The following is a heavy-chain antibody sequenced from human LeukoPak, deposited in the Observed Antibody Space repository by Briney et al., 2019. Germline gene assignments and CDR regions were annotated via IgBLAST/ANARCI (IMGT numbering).Heavy chain of an antibody. CDR2: ISGSGGGT. J-gene: IGHJ4*02. CDR3: AKDGSRVPARYYFAY. Sequence: GGSLGLSCVASGFNLSSYAMSWVRQAPGKGLEGVSAISGSGGGTYYADSVKGRFTISRDNSKNTLYLQVNNLQAEDTPVYYCAKDGSRVPARYYFAYWGEGTLVTASS. CDR1: GFNLSSYA. D-gene: IGHD4/OR15-4a*01. V-gene: IGHV3-23*01.